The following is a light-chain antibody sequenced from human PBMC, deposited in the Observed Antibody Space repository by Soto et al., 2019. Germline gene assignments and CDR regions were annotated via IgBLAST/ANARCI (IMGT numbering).Light chain of an antibody. J-gene: IGKJ2*01. Sequence: EIVMTQSPATLSVSPGERATLSCRASQSVSSNLAWYQQKPGQAPRLLFYGASTSATGIPARFSGSGSGTDFALTISILQSEDFAVYYCQQYNDWPPMYTFGQGTKLEIK. CDR1: QSVSSN. CDR3: QQYNDWPPMYT. CDR2: GAS. V-gene: IGKV3-15*01.